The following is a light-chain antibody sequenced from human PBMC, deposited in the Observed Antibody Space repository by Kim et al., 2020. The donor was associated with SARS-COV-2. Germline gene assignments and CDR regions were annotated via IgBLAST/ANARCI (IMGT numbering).Light chain of an antibody. CDR1: QSFSSY. J-gene: IGKJ4*01. V-gene: IGKV3-11*01. Sequence: EIVLTQSPATLSLSPGERATLSCRASQSFSSYLAWYQQKPGQAPRLLIYDASNRATGIPARFSGSASGTDFTLTISSLEPEDFAVYYCHQRSSWPLTFGGGTKVDIK. CDR2: DAS. CDR3: HQRSSWPLT.